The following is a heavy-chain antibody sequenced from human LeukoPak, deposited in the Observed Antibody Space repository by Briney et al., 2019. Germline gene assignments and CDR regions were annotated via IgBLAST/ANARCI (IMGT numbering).Heavy chain of an antibody. CDR3: ARLRKTYYYDSSGYYYFDY. CDR2: IYTSGST. CDR1: GGSISSYY. D-gene: IGHD3-22*01. J-gene: IGHJ4*02. Sequence: PSETLSLTCTVSGGSISSYYWSWIRQPAGKGLEWIGCIYTSGSTNYNPSLKSRVTMSVDTSKNQFSLKLSSVTAADTAVYYCARLRKTYYYDSSGYYYFDYWGQGTLVTVSS. V-gene: IGHV4-4*07.